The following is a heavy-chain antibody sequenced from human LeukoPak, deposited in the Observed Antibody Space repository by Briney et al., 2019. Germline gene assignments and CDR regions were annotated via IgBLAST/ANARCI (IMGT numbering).Heavy chain of an antibody. D-gene: IGHD6-6*01. V-gene: IGHV1-18*01. CDR1: GYTFSRYG. CDR2: ISAYSGNT. J-gene: IGHJ4*02. CDR3: ARDKYSSSSDSDY. Sequence: ASVKVSCRASGYTFSRYGFSWVRPAPGQGLEWLGWISAYSGNTNYGEKFQGRITMTTETSTSTAYMELRSLRSDDTAVYYCARDKYSSSSDSDYSGQGTLVTVTS.